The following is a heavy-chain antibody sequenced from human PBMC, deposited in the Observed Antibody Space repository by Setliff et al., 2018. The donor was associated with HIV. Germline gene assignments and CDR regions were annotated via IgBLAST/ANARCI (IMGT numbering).Heavy chain of an antibody. D-gene: IGHD2-21*01. J-gene: IGHJ4*02. CDR2: ISGSGDTT. Sequence: GGSLRLSCAASGFTVTTNYMSWVRQAPGKGLEWVSGISGSGDTTYYADSVKGRFTISRDNSKNTLYLQMNSLIAEDTAVYYCARRAGDVVIAVIDYWGQGTLVTVSS. CDR1: GFTVTTNY. V-gene: IGHV3-23*01. CDR3: ARRAGDVVIAVIDY.